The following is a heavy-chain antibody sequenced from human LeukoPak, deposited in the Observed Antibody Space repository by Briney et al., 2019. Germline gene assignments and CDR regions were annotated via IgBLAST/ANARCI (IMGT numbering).Heavy chain of an antibody. V-gene: IGHV1-69*05. J-gene: IGHJ3*02. CDR1: GYTFTSYY. CDR3: ASLASMGAFDI. D-gene: IGHD6-6*01. CDR2: IIPIFGTA. Sequence: ASVKVSCKASGYTFTSYYMHWVRQAPGQGLEWMGGIIPIFGTANYAQKFQGRVTITTDESTSTAYMELSSLRSEDTAVYYCASLASMGAFDIWGQGTMVTVSS.